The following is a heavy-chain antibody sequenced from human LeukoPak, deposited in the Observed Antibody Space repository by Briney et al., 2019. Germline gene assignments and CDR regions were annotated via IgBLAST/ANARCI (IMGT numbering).Heavy chain of an antibody. CDR1: GFTFSIYS. D-gene: IGHD5-12*01. V-gene: IGHV3-21*01. Sequence: GGSLRLSCAPSGFTFSIYSMNWVRQAPGKGLEWVSSISSSSSYIYYADSVKGRFTISRDNAKNTLYLQMNSLRAEDTAVYYCARDGDIVATRPFDSWGQGTLVTVSS. J-gene: IGHJ4*02. CDR3: ARDGDIVATRPFDS. CDR2: ISSSSSYI.